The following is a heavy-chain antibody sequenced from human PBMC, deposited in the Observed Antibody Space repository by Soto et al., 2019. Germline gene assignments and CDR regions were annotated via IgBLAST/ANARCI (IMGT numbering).Heavy chain of an antibody. CDR3: ARSYYKILTGYYT. J-gene: IGHJ4*02. V-gene: IGHV4-34*01. CDR1: DGAFSGYS. Sequence: PSETLSLTCVGSDGAFSGYSWGWVRQAPGKGLEWLGEINYRGDTTYNTSLRSRLTISGDTSKGQFSLSLTSVTAADTALYFCARSYYKILTGYYTWGQGTVVTVS. CDR2: INYRGDT. D-gene: IGHD3-9*01.